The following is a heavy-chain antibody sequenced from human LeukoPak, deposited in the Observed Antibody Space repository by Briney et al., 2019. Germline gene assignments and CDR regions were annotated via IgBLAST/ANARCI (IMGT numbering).Heavy chain of an antibody. V-gene: IGHV3-43*01. Sequence: GGSLRLSCAASGFTFDDYTMHWVRQAPGKGLEWVSLISWDGGSTYYADSVKGRFTISRGNSKNSLYLQMNSLRTEDTALYYCAKAKGSGWYRPFDYWGQGTLVTVSS. CDR1: GFTFDDYT. CDR2: ISWDGGST. J-gene: IGHJ4*02. CDR3: AKAKGSGWYRPFDY. D-gene: IGHD6-19*01.